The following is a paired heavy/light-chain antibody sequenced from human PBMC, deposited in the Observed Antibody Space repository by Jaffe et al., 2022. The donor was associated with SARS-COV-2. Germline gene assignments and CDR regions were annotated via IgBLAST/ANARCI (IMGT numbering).Light chain of an antibody. Sequence: DIQMTQSPSTLSASVGDRVTITCRASQSVSTWLAWYQQKPGKAPKLLIYKASSLESGVPSRFSGSGSGTEFTLTIDIMQPDDFATYYCQQYSNSWTFGQGTKVEIK. CDR3: QQYSNSWT. CDR1: QSVSTW. CDR2: KAS. V-gene: IGKV1-5*03. J-gene: IGKJ1*01.
Heavy chain of an antibody. CDR3: ARDGGLRGKIGAFDV. CDR1: GFTVSSVY. V-gene: IGHV3-53*01. CDR2: IYVGDRT. Sequence: EVQLVESGGGLIQPGGSLRLSCVASGFTVSSVYMGWVRQAPGKGLEWVSVIYVGDRTYYIDSVRGRFTVSRDNSKNTLYLQMNSLSAEDTAVYFCARDGGLRGKIGAFDVWGQGTMVTVSS. D-gene: IGHD4-17*01. J-gene: IGHJ3*01.